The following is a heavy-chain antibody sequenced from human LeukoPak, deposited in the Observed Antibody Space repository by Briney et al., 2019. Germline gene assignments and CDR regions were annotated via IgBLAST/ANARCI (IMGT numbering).Heavy chain of an antibody. Sequence: SETLSLTCAVYGRSFSGYYWSWIRQPPGKGLEWIGEINHSGSTNYNPSLKSRVTISVDTSKNQFSLKLSSVTAADTAVYYCARGPLADYWGQGTLVTVSS. CDR2: INHSGST. V-gene: IGHV4-34*01. J-gene: IGHJ4*02. D-gene: IGHD3-3*02. CDR3: ARGPLADY. CDR1: GRSFSGYY.